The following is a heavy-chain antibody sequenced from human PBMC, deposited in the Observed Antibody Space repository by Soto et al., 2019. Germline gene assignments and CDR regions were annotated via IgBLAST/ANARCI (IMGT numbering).Heavy chain of an antibody. CDR3: ARDLAAAFDY. CDR1: GYTFTSYY. V-gene: IGHV1-46*01. D-gene: IGHD6-13*01. Sequence: QVQLVQSGAEVKKPGASVKVSCKASGYTFTSYYMHWVRQAPGQGLEWMGIINPSGGSTSYAQKLQGRVPMTRDTSTSPVYMELSSLRSEDTAVYYCARDLAAAFDYWGQGTLVTVSS. CDR2: INPSGGST. J-gene: IGHJ4*02.